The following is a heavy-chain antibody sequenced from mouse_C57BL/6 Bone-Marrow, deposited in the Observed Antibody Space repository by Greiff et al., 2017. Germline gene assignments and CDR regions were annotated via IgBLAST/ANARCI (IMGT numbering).Heavy chain of an antibody. Sequence: EVQRVESGEGLVKPGGSLKLSCAASGFTFSSYAMSWVRQTPEKRLEWVAYISSGGDYIYYADTVKGRFTISRDNARNTLYLQMSSLKSEDTAMYYCTRDGGGRYAMDYWGQGTSVTVSS. CDR2: ISSGGDYI. J-gene: IGHJ4*01. CDR3: TRDGGGRYAMDY. CDR1: GFTFSSYA. V-gene: IGHV5-9-1*02. D-gene: IGHD1-1*01.